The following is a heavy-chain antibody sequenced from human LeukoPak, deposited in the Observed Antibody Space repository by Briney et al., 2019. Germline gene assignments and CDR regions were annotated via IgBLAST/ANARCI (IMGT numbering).Heavy chain of an antibody. J-gene: IGHJ4*02. CDR3: AKGLYSSSGWLFDY. D-gene: IGHD6-19*01. CDR1: GFTFSSYG. CDR2: IRYDGSNK. Sequence: PGGSLRLSCAASGFTFSSYGMHWVRQAPGKGLEWVAFIRYDGSNKYYADSVKGRFTISRDNSKNTLYLQMNSLRAEDTAVYYCAKGLYSSSGWLFDYWGQGTLVTVSS. V-gene: IGHV3-30*02.